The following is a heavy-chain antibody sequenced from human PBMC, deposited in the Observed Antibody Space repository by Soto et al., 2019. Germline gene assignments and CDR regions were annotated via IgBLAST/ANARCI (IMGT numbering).Heavy chain of an antibody. CDR1: GFTFSSYA. V-gene: IGHV3-23*01. CDR2: ITGPGGNT. D-gene: IGHD3-10*01. Sequence: EVQLFESGGDLVQPGVSLGLSCAASGFTFSSYAMSWVRQAPGKGLEGVSAITGPGGNTYYADSLKGRFTISRDNAKNTLYLQINTLRANDTDVYYCSNGRSDSGSYYAQHEYWGQGTQVTVS. CDR3: SNGRSDSGSYYAQHEY. J-gene: IGHJ4*02.